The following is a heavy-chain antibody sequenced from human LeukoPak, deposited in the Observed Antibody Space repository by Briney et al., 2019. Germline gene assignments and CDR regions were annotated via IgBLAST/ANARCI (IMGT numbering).Heavy chain of an antibody. CDR1: GGPISSSSYY. Sequence: PSETLSLTCTVSGGPISSSSYYWGWIRQPPGKGLEWIGSIYYSGSTYYNPSLKSRVTISVDTSKNQFSLKLSSVTAADTAVYYCARGLRIGSRQSLSRWFDPWGQGTLVTVSS. V-gene: IGHV4-39*07. CDR3: ARGLRIGSRQSLSRWFDP. CDR2: IYYSGST. D-gene: IGHD6-13*01. J-gene: IGHJ5*02.